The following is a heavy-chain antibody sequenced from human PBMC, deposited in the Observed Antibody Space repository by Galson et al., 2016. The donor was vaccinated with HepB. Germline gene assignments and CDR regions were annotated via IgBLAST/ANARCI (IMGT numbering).Heavy chain of an antibody. J-gene: IGHJ3*02. V-gene: IGHV3-23*01. Sequence: SLRLSCAASGFTSTNYAMSWVRQAPGKGLEWVSATGDFSGTHYADSVKGRFTISRDNSKNTLYLQMNGLRAEDTAVYYCAREQSALRFGESYGFDIWGQGTLVTVSS. CDR1: GFTSTNYA. CDR2: TGDFSGT. CDR3: AREQSALRFGESYGFDI. D-gene: IGHD3-10*01.